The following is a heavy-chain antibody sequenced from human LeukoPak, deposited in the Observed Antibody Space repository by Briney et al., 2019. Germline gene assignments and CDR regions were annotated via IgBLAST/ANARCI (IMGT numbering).Heavy chain of an antibody. J-gene: IGHJ4*02. V-gene: IGHV3-21*01. CDR2: ISSSSSYI. D-gene: IGHD4-23*01. CDR1: GFTFSSYS. CDR3: ARGETVVTHFDY. Sequence: PGGSLRLSCAASGFTFSSYSMNWVRQAPGKGLEWVSSISSSSSYIYYADSVKGRFTISRDNAKNSLYLQMNSLRAEDTAVYYCARGETVVTHFDYWGQGTLVTVSS.